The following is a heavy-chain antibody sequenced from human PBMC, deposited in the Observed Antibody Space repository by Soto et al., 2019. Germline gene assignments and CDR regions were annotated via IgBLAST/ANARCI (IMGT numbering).Heavy chain of an antibody. CDR3: ARGGWTTYYSPFFDY. D-gene: IGHD3-10*01. Sequence: QITLKESGPTLVKPTQTLTLTCTFSGFSLSTSGVGVGWIRQPPGKALEWLALIYWDDDKRYRPSLKSRLTITKDTSQNQVVLTLTKLDTVDTATYYCARGGWTTYYSPFFDYWGQGTLVTVSS. J-gene: IGHJ4*02. CDR2: IYWDDDK. CDR1: GFSLSTSGVG. V-gene: IGHV2-5*02.